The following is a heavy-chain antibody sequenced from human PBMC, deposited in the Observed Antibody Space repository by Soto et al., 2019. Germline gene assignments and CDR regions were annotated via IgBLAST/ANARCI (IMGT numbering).Heavy chain of an antibody. J-gene: IGHJ4*02. CDR2: IWYDGSNK. Sequence: QVQLVESGGGVVQPGRSLRVSCAASGFTLSSHGMHWVRHAPGKGLEWVAVIWYDGSNKYYGESVKGRFIISRDNSKNTVDLQMNSLRAEDTAIYYCARWGPDKVLDYWGQGTLVTVSS. CDR1: GFTLSSHG. CDR3: ARWGPDKVLDY. V-gene: IGHV3-33*01. D-gene: IGHD3-16*01.